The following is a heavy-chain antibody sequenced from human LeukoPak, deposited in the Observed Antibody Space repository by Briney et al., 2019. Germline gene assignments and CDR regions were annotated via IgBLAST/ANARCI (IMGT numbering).Heavy chain of an antibody. CDR1: GFTFSSSA. Sequence: GGSLRLSCAASGFTFSSSAMSWVRQAPGKGLEWVSAISNNGGYTYYADSVKGRFTISRDNSKNTLYLQMNSLRAEDTAVYYCARSDYGDYGIDYWGQGTLVTVSS. D-gene: IGHD4-17*01. J-gene: IGHJ4*02. CDR3: ARSDYGDYGIDY. CDR2: ISNNGGYT. V-gene: IGHV3-23*01.